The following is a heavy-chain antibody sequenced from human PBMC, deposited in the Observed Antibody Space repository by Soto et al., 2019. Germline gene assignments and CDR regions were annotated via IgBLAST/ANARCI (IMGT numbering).Heavy chain of an antibody. J-gene: IGHJ6*03. CDR1: GFTFSRYS. CDR2: ISSSSNSI. V-gene: IGHV3-48*01. D-gene: IGHD3-3*01. Sequence: PGGSLRLSCAASGFTFSRYSMNWVRQAPGKGLEWVSYISSSSNSIYYADSVKGRFTISRDNAKNSLYLQMNSLRAEDTAVYYCARVHSPPFITIFGVVHYYMDVWGKGTTVTVSS. CDR3: ARVHSPPFITIFGVVHYYMDV.